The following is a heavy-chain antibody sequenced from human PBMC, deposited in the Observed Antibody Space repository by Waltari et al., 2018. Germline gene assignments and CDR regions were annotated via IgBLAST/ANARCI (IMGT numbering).Heavy chain of an antibody. D-gene: IGHD3-22*01. CDR2: IGAVTST. V-gene: IGHV3-23*01. Sequence: EVQLLESGGGLVQPGGSLRLSCAASGFSFRSFGMSWVRRAPGKGLEGVSAIGAVTSTYYADSVKGRFTIARDNSKNTLFLQMNSLRAEDTAIYYCARVHSLGQYDTSGAESNFDHWGQGALVTVSS. J-gene: IGHJ4*02. CDR1: GFSFRSFG. CDR3: ARVHSLGQYDTSGAESNFDH.